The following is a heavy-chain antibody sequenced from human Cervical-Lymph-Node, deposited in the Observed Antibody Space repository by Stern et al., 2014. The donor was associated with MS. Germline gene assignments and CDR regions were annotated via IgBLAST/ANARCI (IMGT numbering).Heavy chain of an antibody. V-gene: IGHV2-70*01. J-gene: IGHJ4*02. CDR3: ARSNYYDTSGFYSFFDN. Sequence: QVTLRESGPALVKPTQTLTLTCTFSGFSLSTYGMCVSWIRQPPGKALDWLALIHWDDDKYYSPSVETSLTISKDTSKNQVVLTMTNMDPADTATYYCARSNYYDTSGFYSFFDNWVQGTLVTVSS. D-gene: IGHD3-22*01. CDR2: IHWDDDK. CDR1: GFSLSTYGMC.